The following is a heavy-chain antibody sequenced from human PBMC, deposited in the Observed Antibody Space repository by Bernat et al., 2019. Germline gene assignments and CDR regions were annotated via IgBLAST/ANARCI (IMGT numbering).Heavy chain of an antibody. CDR1: GYTFTSYA. CDR2: INAGNGNT. Sequence: GGGGGRGGAAGEGAGGASGYTFTSYAMHWVRQAPGQRLEWMGWINAGNGNTKYSQKFQGRVTITRDTSASTAYMELSSLRSEDTAVYYCARASGAAAGTRRAFDIWGQGTMVTVSS. J-gene: IGHJ3*02. V-gene: IGHV1-3*01. D-gene: IGHD6-13*01. CDR3: ARASGAAAGTRRAFDI.